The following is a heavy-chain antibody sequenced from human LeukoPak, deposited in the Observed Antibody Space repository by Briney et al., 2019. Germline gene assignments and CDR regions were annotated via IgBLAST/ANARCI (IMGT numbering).Heavy chain of an antibody. J-gene: IGHJ6*03. D-gene: IGHD3-10*01. Sequence: PGGSLRLSCAASGFTFDDYGMSWVRQAPGKGLEWVSGINWNGGSTGYADSVKGRFTISRDNAKNSLYLQMNSLRAEDTALYYCARDYGSGSYDNYYYYYMDVWGEGTTVTVSS. CDR2: INWNGGST. V-gene: IGHV3-20*04. CDR1: GFTFDDYG. CDR3: ARDYGSGSYDNYYYYYMDV.